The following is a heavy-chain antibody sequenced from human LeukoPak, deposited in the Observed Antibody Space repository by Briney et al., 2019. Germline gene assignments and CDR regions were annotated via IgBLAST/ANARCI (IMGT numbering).Heavy chain of an antibody. J-gene: IGHJ4*02. D-gene: IGHD6-19*01. CDR1: GFTFSSYS. V-gene: IGHV3-48*02. CDR2: ISSRSFTI. CDR3: ARGSIGNSSGWYYFGY. Sequence: PGGSLRLSCAASGFTFSSYSMNWVRQAPGKGLEWVSYISSRSFTIYYADSVKGRFTISRDNAKNSLYLQMNSLTDGDTAVYYCARGSIGNSSGWYYFGYWGQGTLVTVSS.